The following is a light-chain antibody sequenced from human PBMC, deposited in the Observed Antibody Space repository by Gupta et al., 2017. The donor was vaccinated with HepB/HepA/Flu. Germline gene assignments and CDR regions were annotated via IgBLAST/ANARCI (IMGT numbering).Light chain of an antibody. V-gene: IGLV2-14*03. CDR3: SSYTIRSTLV. Sequence: QSALTHPASVSVSPGQSITISCTGTNSDVGGYEHVSWYQQHPGKAPKLMIYDVSNRPSEVANRFSGSKSGNTASRIISGLKAEDEADYYCSSYTIRSTLVFGGGTKLTVL. CDR1: NSDVGGYEH. CDR2: DVS. J-gene: IGLJ3*02.